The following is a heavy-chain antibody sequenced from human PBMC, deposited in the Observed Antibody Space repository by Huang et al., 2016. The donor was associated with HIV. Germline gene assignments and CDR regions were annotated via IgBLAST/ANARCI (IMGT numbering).Heavy chain of an antibody. V-gene: IGHV5-51*01. Sequence: VQLVQSGAAVKKPGESLKISCKGSGDSFSSYWIAWVRQMPGKGLEWMGIIFPYDSDTTYSPSFEGQVTISADKSSGTAYLQWSSLKASDTAMYYCARRFSSSSGYFDYWGQGSLVTVSS. D-gene: IGHD6-6*01. J-gene: IGHJ4*02. CDR3: ARRFSSSSGYFDY. CDR2: IFPYDSDT. CDR1: GDSFSSYW.